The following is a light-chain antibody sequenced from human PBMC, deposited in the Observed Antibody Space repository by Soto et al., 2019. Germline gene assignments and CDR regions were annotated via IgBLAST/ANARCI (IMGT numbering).Light chain of an antibody. CDR1: SSDVGLYDY. CDR2: AVS. Sequence: LTQPASVSGSPGQSITISCTGTSSDVGLYDYVSWYQQHPGKAPQLMIYAVSNRPSGVSNRFSASKSGNTASLFISGLQAEDEADYYCSSYTSDSSYVFVYGTKVTVL. V-gene: IGLV2-14*01. CDR3: SSYTSDSSYV. J-gene: IGLJ1*01.